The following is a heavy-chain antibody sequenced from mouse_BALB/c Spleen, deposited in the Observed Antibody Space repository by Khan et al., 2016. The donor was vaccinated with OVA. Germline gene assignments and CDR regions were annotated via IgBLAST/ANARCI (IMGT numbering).Heavy chain of an antibody. D-gene: IGHD2-3*01. CDR3: ARQPGYYEGSAMDY. CDR2: ISSGGSYT. Sequence: EVQLQESGGDLVKPGGSLKPSCAASGFTFSSYGMSWVRQTPDKRLEWVATISSGGSYTYYPDNLKGRFTISRDNAKNTLYLQMSSLKSEDTAMYYCARQPGYYEGSAMDYWGQGTSVTVSS. CDR1: GFTFSSYG. V-gene: IGHV5-6*01. J-gene: IGHJ4*01.